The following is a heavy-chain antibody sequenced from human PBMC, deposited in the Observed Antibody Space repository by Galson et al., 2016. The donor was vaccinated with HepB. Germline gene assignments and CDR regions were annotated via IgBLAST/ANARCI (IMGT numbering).Heavy chain of an antibody. J-gene: IGHJ4*02. D-gene: IGHD5-18*01. V-gene: IGHV3-53*01. CDR2: FYSGGST. CDR1: GFTVSSNY. CDR3: ARDPGVGYSYGAYDY. Sequence: SLRLSCAVSGFTVSSNYMSWVRQAPGKGLEWVSVFYSGGSTYYADSVKGRFTISRDNSKNTLYLQMNNLRAEDTAMYYCARDPGVGYSYGAYDYWGQGTLITVSS.